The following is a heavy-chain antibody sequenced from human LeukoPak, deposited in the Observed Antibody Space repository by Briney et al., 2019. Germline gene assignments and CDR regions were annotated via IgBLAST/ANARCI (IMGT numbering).Heavy chain of an antibody. J-gene: IGHJ5*02. D-gene: IGHD6-6*01. V-gene: IGHV4-39*07. CDR3: ARGRLVGFDP. CDR2: IYYSGTT. Sequence: SEILSLTCTVSGGSISSSSYYWGWIRQPPRKGLEWIGSIYYSGTTYYNPSLKSRVTISVGTSKNRFSLKLSSVTAADTAVYYCARGRLVGFDPWGQGTLVTVSS. CDR1: GGSISSSSYY.